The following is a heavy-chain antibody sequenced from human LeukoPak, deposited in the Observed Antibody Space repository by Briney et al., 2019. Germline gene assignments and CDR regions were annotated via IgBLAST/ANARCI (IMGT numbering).Heavy chain of an antibody. Sequence: PGGSLRLSCAASGFTVSNNFMSWVRQAPGKGLEWVSIIYSGGSTYYADSVQGRFTISRDNSKNTLFLQMNSLRAEDTAVYYCARVQSTYYYGSGSPFDYWGQGTLVTVSS. V-gene: IGHV3-53*01. J-gene: IGHJ4*02. D-gene: IGHD3-10*01. CDR2: IYSGGST. CDR1: GFTVSNNF. CDR3: ARVQSTYYYGSGSPFDY.